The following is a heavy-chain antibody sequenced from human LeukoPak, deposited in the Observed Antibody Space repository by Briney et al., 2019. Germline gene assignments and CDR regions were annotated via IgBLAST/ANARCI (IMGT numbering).Heavy chain of an antibody. Sequence: SETLSLTCTVSGGSISSGGYYWSWIRQHPGKGLEWIGYIYYSGSTYYNPSLKSRVTISVDRSKNQFSLKLSSVTAADTAVYYCASGRTNPKLRFLEWLPFDYWGQGTLVTVSS. CDR2: IYYSGST. J-gene: IGHJ4*02. D-gene: IGHD3-3*01. V-gene: IGHV4-31*03. CDR3: ASGRTNPKLRFLEWLPFDY. CDR1: GGSISSGGYY.